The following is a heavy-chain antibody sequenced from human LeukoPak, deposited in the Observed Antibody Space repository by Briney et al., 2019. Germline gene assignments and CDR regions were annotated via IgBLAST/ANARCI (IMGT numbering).Heavy chain of an antibody. CDR2: ISWNSGSI. Sequence: PGRSLRLSCAASGFTFDDYAMHWVRQAPGKGLEWVSGISWNSGSIGYADSVKGRFTISRDNAKNSLYLQMNSLRAEDTAVYYCAREEGYEWLRQSGYYFDYWGQGTLVTVSS. V-gene: IGHV3-9*01. J-gene: IGHJ4*02. CDR3: AREEGYEWLRQSGYYFDY. CDR1: GFTFDDYA. D-gene: IGHD5-12*01.